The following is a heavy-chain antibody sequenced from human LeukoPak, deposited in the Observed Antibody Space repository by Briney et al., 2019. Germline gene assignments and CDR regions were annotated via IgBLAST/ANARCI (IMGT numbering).Heavy chain of an antibody. CDR2: ISAYNGNT. J-gene: IGHJ4*02. CDR1: GYTFTSYD. Sequence: ASVKVSCKASGYTFTSYDINWVRQATGQGLEWMGWISAYNGNTNYAQKLQGRVTMTTDTSTSTAYMELRSLRSDDTAVYYCARIYCTNGVCRRLFDYWGQGTLVTVSS. CDR3: ARIYCTNGVCRRLFDY. V-gene: IGHV1-18*01. D-gene: IGHD2-8*01.